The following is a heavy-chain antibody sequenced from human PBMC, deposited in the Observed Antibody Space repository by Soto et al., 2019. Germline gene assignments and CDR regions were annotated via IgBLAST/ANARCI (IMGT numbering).Heavy chain of an antibody. CDR3: ARDHKRRDGYNFDS. V-gene: IGHV3-11*01. Sequence: GGSLRLSCSASGFIFTDYSMTWIRQAPGKGLEWVSYISNGDETTQYADSVKGRFSVSRDNAKKVLFLQMNSLRVDDTAVYYCARDHKRRDGYNFDSWGWGALVTVSS. CDR2: ISNGDETT. CDR1: GFIFTDYS. D-gene: IGHD5-12*01. J-gene: IGHJ4*02.